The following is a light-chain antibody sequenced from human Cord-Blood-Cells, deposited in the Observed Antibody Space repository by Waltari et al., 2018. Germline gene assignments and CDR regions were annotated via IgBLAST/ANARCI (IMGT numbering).Light chain of an antibody. Sequence: EIVLTQSPLSLLVTPGEPASISCRSSQSLLHSNGYNYLDWYLQKPGQSPQLLIYVGSNRASGGPDSFSGSGSGTYFTLRISIVEAEDGGVCYCMQTLQTPYTFCRGTKLEIQ. CDR3: MQTLQTPYT. J-gene: IGKJ2*01. V-gene: IGKV2-28*01. CDR1: QSLLHSNGYNY. CDR2: VGS.